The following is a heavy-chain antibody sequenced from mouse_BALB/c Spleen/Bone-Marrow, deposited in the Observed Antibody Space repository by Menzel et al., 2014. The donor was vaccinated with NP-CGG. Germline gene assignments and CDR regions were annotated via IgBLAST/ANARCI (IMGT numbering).Heavy chain of an antibody. Sequence: EVKLVESGGGLVQPGGSLKLSCAASGFPFSSYTMSWVRQTPEKRLEWVAFITNGGGSTYYPDTLKGRFTISRDDAKNTLYLQMSGLKSEDTAMYYCATLTGTSYWGQGTLVTVSA. CDR3: ATLTGTSY. J-gene: IGHJ3*01. D-gene: IGHD4-1*01. V-gene: IGHV5-12-2*01. CDR1: GFPFSSYT. CDR2: ITNGGGST.